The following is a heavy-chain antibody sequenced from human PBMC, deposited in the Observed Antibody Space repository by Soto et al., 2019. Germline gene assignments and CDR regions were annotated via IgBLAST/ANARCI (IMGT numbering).Heavy chain of an antibody. CDR1: GGTFSSYA. D-gene: IGHD3-10*01. CDR2: IIPIFGTA. J-gene: IGHJ5*02. CDR3: ARVVKNFSGSGDTWFDP. Sequence: SVKVSCKYSGGTFSSYAIIWVRQAPGQGLEWMGGIIPIFGTANYAQKFQGRVTITADTSANTVYMDLSSLTSKDTAIYYCARVVKNFSGSGDTWFDPWGQGTQVTVSS. V-gene: IGHV1-69*06.